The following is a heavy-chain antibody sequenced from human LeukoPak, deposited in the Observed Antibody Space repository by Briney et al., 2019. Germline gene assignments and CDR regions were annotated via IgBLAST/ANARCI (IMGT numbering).Heavy chain of an antibody. Sequence: GGSLRLSCAASGFYFSGYSMNWVRQAPGKGLEWVSSINSGSTYMYYADSVKGRFTISRDNAKNSLHLQMYSLRAEDTAVYFCARVEATTGRNYHYYYMDVWGKGTTVPVSS. CDR2: INSGSTYM. CDR1: GFYFSGYS. V-gene: IGHV3-21*01. D-gene: IGHD1-1*01. CDR3: ARVEATTGRNYHYYYMDV. J-gene: IGHJ6*03.